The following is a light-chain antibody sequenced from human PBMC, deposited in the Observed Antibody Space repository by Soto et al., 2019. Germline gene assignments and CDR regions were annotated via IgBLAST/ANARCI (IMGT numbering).Light chain of an antibody. J-gene: IGKJ4*01. Sequence: EIVLTQSPATLSLSPGERATLSCRASQSIGTSLDWYQQKPGQVPRLLIFEALDRATGMPARFSGSGSRTDFTLTISNLEPDDFAVYYCQQRSQWPLTFGGGTKVEIK. V-gene: IGKV3-11*01. CDR1: QSIGTS. CDR2: EAL. CDR3: QQRSQWPLT.